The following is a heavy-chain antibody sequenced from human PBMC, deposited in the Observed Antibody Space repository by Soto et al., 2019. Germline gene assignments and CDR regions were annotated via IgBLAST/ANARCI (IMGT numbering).Heavy chain of an antibody. CDR3: AKRHDSSGYPWGPFDY. J-gene: IGHJ4*02. Sequence: GGSLRLSCAVSGFTFRSSPMSWVRRAPGKGLEWVSGINGGDDSEHYVDSVRGRFTIIRDNSKNLLLLQMNSLRVEDTAVYYCAKRHDSSGYPWGPFDYWGQGALVTVSS. D-gene: IGHD3-22*01. CDR2: INGGDDSE. CDR1: GFTFRSSP. V-gene: IGHV3-23*01.